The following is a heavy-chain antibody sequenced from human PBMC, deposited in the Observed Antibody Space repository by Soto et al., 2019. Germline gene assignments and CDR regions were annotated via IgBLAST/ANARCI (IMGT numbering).Heavy chain of an antibody. D-gene: IGHD5-12*01. Sequence: SETLSLTCAVSGGSISSGGYSWSWIRQPPGKGLEWIGYIYHSGSTYYNPSLKSRVTISVDTSKNQFSLKLSSVTAADTAVYYCARGPQSGYDYYYYGMDVWGQGTTVTVSS. CDR2: IYHSGST. J-gene: IGHJ6*02. CDR1: GGSISSGGYS. V-gene: IGHV4-30-2*01. CDR3: ARGPQSGYDYYYYGMDV.